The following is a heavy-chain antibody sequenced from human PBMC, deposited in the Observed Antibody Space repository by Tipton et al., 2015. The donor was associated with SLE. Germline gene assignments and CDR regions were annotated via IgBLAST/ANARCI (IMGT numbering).Heavy chain of an antibody. J-gene: IGHJ4*02. CDR2: IYYSGST. CDR3: ARGTIAARRLDY. CDR1: GGSVSSGSFY. Sequence: LSLTCTVSGGSVSSGSFYWSWIRQPPGKGLEWIGYIYYSGSTNYNPSPKSRVTISVDTSKNQFSLKLSSVTAADTAVYYCARGTIAARRLDYWGQGTLVTVSS. V-gene: IGHV4-61*01. D-gene: IGHD6-6*01.